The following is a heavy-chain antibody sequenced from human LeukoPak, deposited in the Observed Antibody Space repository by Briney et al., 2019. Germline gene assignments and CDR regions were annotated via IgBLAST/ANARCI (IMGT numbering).Heavy chain of an antibody. Sequence: PSETLSLTCTVSGGSISSSSYYWGWIRQPPGKGLEWIGSIYYSGITYYNPSLKSRVTISVDTSKNQFSLKPSSVTAADTAVYYCARLGGRYSTPPGYWGQGTLVTVSS. CDR3: ARLGGRYSTPPGY. D-gene: IGHD1-26*01. CDR1: GGSISSSSYY. V-gene: IGHV4-39*01. CDR2: IYYSGIT. J-gene: IGHJ4*02.